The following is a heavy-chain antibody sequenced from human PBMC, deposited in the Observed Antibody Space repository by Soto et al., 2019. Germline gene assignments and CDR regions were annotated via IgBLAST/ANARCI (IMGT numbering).Heavy chain of an antibody. CDR3: ARSSGHGEPTYFDY. CDR2: IWYDGSNK. Sequence: PGGSLRLSCAASGFTFSSYGMHWVRQAPGKGLEWVAVIWYDGSNKYYADSVKGRFTISRDNSKNTLYLQMNSLRAEDTAVYYCARSSGHGEPTYFDYWGQGTLVTVSS. J-gene: IGHJ4*02. D-gene: IGHD4-17*01. CDR1: GFTFSSYG. V-gene: IGHV3-33*01.